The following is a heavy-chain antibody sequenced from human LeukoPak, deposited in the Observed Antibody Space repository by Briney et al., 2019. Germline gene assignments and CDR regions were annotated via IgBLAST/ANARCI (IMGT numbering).Heavy chain of an antibody. V-gene: IGHV3-23*01. CDR1: GFTFSSYA. Sequence: PGGSLRLSCAASGFTFSSYAMSWVRQAPGKGLEWVSAISGSGGTTYYADSVKGRFTISRDNSKNTLYLQMNSLRAEDTAVYYCARNARITMVQGVPYWGQGTLVTVSS. CDR2: ISGSGGTT. J-gene: IGHJ4*02. CDR3: ARNARITMVQGVPY. D-gene: IGHD3-10*01.